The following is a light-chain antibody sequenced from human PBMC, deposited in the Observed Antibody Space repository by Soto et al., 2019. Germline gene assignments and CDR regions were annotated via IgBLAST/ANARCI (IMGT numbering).Light chain of an antibody. CDR1: QSLSSW. V-gene: IGKV1-5*01. CDR2: DAS. Sequence: DIQSSQTRSTLSASVGDRVAITCRASQSLSSWLAWYQQKPGKAPKLLIYDASSLESGVPSRFSGSGSGTEFTLTISSLQPDGFATYYCQQYNSHWTFRHGTKVDIK. J-gene: IGKJ1*01. CDR3: QQYNSHWT.